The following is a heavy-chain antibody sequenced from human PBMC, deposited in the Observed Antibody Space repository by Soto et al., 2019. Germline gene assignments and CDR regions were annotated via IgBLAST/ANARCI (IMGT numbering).Heavy chain of an antibody. V-gene: IGHV3-23*01. D-gene: IGHD3-22*01. CDR2: LSDSGGSI. Sequence: PGGSLRLSCAASGFLFSSYAMSWVRQAPGKGLEWVSGLSDSGGSIYYADSVKGRFTIFRDNSMNTLYLQMNTLRAEDTAVYYCARDRYDSSGYYAHWGQGTLVTVSS. J-gene: IGHJ4*02. CDR3: ARDRYDSSGYYAH. CDR1: GFLFSSYA.